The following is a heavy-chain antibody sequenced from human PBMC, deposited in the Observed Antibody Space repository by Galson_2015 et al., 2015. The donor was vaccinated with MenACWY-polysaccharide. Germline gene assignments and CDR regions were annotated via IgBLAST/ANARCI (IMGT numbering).Heavy chain of an antibody. Sequence: SVKVSCKASGYTFTSYDINWVRQATGQGLEWMGWMNSNSGDTGYARKFQGRVTMTRSTSISTAYMELSNLRSEDTAVYYCVRGPRNWGFDYWGQGTLVTVSS. D-gene: IGHD7-27*01. J-gene: IGHJ4*02. CDR3: VRGPRNWGFDY. CDR2: MNSNSGDT. V-gene: IGHV1-8*01. CDR1: GYTFTSYD.